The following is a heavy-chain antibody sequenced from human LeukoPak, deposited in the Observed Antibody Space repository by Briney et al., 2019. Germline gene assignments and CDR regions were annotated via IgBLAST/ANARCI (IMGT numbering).Heavy chain of an antibody. CDR2: INGDGSLN. J-gene: IGHJ4*02. V-gene: IGHV3-7*01. D-gene: IGHD1-1*01. Sequence: GGSLRLSCAASGFTFSTSWMTWVRQAPGKGLEWVANINGDGSLNGHVASVKGRFTISRDNAKNSLYLQMNSLRAEDTAVYYCAVLGETGTTFDYWGQGTLVTVSS. CDR3: AVLGETGTTFDY. CDR1: GFTFSTSW.